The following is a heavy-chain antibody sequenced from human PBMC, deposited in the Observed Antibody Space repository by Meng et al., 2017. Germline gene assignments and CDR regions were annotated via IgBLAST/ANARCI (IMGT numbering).Heavy chain of an antibody. CDR2: INPNSGGT. Sequence: ASVNVSCKASGYTFTGYYMHWVRQAPGQGLEWMGRINPNSGGTNYAQKFQGRVTMTRDTSISTAYMELSRLRSDDTAVYYCARFGPRIAAPVSINNWFDPWGQGTLVTVSS. CDR1: GYTFTGYY. CDR3: ARFGPRIAAPVSINNWFDP. D-gene: IGHD2-15*01. V-gene: IGHV1-2*06. J-gene: IGHJ5*02.